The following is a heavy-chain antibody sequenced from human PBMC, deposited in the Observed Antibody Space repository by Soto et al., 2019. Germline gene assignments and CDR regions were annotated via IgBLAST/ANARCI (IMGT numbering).Heavy chain of an antibody. J-gene: IGHJ6*03. D-gene: IGHD6-13*01. CDR1: GGSISSYY. CDR3: ARVLRGQQLTIGYYYYYMDV. CDR2: IYYSGST. Sequence: SETLSLTCTVSGGSISSYYWSWIRQPPGKGLEWIGYIYYSGSTNYNPSLKSRVTISVDTSKNQFSLKLSSVTAADTAVYYCARVLRGQQLTIGYYYYYMDVWGKGTTVTVSS. V-gene: IGHV4-59*01.